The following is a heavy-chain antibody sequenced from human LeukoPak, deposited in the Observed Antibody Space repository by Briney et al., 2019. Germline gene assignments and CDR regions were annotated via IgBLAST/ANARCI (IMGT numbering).Heavy chain of an antibody. J-gene: IGHJ6*02. CDR1: GYTFTSYG. CDR3: ARVGDDFWSGYYYYYYGMDV. Sequence: ASVKVSCKASGYTFTSYGISWVRQAPGQGLEWMGWISAYNGNTNYAQKLQGRVTMTTDTSTSTAYMELRSLGSDDTAVYYCARVGDDFWSGYYYYYYGMDVWGQGTTVTVSS. V-gene: IGHV1-18*01. D-gene: IGHD3-3*01. CDR2: ISAYNGNT.